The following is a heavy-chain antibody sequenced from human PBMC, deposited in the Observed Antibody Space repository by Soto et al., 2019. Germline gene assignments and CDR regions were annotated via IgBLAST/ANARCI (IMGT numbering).Heavy chain of an antibody. J-gene: IGHJ6*02. Sequence: SVKVSCKASGFTFTSSAMQWVRQARGQRLEWIGWIVVGSGNTNYAQKFQERVTITRDMSTSTAYMELSSLRSEDTAVYYCAADLGTLVRYDRYGMDVWGQGTTVTVSS. CDR1: GFTFTSSA. CDR2: IVVGSGNT. V-gene: IGHV1-58*02. CDR3: AADLGTLVRYDRYGMDV. D-gene: IGHD3-22*01.